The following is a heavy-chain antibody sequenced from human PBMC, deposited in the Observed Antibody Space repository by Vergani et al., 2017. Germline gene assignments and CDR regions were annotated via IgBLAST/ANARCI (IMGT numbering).Heavy chain of an antibody. CDR1: GGSISSYY. Sequence: QVQLEESGPGLVKPSETLSLTCTVSGGSISSYYWSWIRQPPGKGLEWIGYIYYSGSTNYNPSLKSRVTISVDTSKNQFSLKLSSVTAADTAVYYCARRGMVRGVISWFDPWGQGTLVTVSS. D-gene: IGHD3-10*01. CDR2: IYYSGST. J-gene: IGHJ5*02. V-gene: IGHV4-59*08. CDR3: ARRGMVRGVISWFDP.